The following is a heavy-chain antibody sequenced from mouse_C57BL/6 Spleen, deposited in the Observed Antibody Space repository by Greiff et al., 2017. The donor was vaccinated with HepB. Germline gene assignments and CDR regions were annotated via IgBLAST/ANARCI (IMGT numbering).Heavy chain of an antibody. CDR3: VRDRANWDVGGYFDV. CDR1: GFTFNTYA. J-gene: IGHJ1*03. Sequence: GGGLVQPKGSLKLSCAASGFTFNTYAMHWVRQAPGKGLEWVARIRSKSSNYATYYADSEKDRFTISRDDSQSMLYLQMNKLKTEDTAMYYCVRDRANWDVGGYFDVWGTGTTVTVSS. D-gene: IGHD4-1*01. CDR2: IRSKSSNYAT. V-gene: IGHV10-3*01.